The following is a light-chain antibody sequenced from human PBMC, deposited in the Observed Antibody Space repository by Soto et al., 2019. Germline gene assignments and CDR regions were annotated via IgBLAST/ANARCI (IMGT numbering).Light chain of an antibody. J-gene: IGKJ2*01. CDR3: QQYNSYPLF. CDR1: QSISSW. Sequence: DIQMTQSPSTLSASVGDRGTITCRASQSISSWLAWYQQKPGKAPKLLIYDASSLESGVPSWFSGSGSGTEFTLTISSLQPDDVATYYCQQYNSYPLFFGQGTKLEIK. V-gene: IGKV1-5*01. CDR2: DAS.